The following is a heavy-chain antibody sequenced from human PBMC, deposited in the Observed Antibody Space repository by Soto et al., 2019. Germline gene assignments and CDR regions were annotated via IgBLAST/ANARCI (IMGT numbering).Heavy chain of an antibody. Sequence: EVQLVESGGGLVQPGGSLRLSCAASGFTFSSYSMNWVRQAPGKGLEWVSYISSSSSTIYYADSVKGRFTISRDNAKNSLYLQMNSLRDEDTAVYYCARDRTYYYDSPLGSPEYNWFDPWGQGTLVTVSS. V-gene: IGHV3-48*02. CDR1: GFTFSSYS. CDR3: ARDRTYYYDSPLGSPEYNWFDP. D-gene: IGHD3-22*01. CDR2: ISSSSSTI. J-gene: IGHJ5*02.